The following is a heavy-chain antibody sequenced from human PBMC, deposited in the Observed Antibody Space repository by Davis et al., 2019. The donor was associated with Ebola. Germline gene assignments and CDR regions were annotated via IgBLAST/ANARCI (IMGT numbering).Heavy chain of an antibody. CDR2: IDPSDSYT. CDR1: GYSFTSYW. D-gene: IGHD6-6*01. J-gene: IGHJ5*02. Sequence: GESLKISCQGSGYSFTSYWIHWVRQMPGKGLEWMGRIDPSDSYTTYSPSFQGHVTLSADKSISTAYLQWSSLKASDTAMYYCARHPQQLGFDPWGQGTLVTVSS. V-gene: IGHV5-10-1*01. CDR3: ARHPQQLGFDP.